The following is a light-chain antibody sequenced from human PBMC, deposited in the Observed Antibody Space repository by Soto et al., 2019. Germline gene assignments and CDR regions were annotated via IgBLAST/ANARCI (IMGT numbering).Light chain of an antibody. Sequence: EIVLTQSPGTLSLSPGERATLSCRASQTVSSKYLGWYQQEPGQAPRLLIYGASSRAIGIPDRFSGSGSGTDFTLTIRRLEPDDSAVYYCQQYEISPRSFGGGTKVEIK. CDR2: GAS. J-gene: IGKJ4*01. V-gene: IGKV3-20*01. CDR3: QQYEISPRS. CDR1: QTVSSKY.